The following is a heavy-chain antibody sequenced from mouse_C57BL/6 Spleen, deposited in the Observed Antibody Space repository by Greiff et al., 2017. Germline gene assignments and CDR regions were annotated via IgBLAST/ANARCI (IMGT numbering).Heavy chain of an antibody. V-gene: IGHV14-4*01. J-gene: IGHJ4*01. CDR1: GFNIKDDY. CDR3: THYGSTSYARDY. Sequence: VQLQQSGAELVRPGASVKLSCTASGFNIKDDYMHWVKQRPEQGLEWIGWIDPENGDTAYASKFQGKATITADTSSNTAYLQLSSLTSEYTAVYYCTHYGSTSYARDYWGQGTSVTVSS. D-gene: IGHD1-1*01. CDR2: IDPENGDT.